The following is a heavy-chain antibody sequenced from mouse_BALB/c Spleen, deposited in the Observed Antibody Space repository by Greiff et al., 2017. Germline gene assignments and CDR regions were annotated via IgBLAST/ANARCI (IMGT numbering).Heavy chain of an antibody. CDR3: ASRDGAWFAY. CDR1: GYSITSDYA. V-gene: IGHV3-2*02. D-gene: IGHD3-3*01. Sequence: VQLKESGPGLVKPSQSLSLTCTVTGYSITSDYAWNWIRQFPGNKLEWMGYISYSGSTSYNPSLKSRISITRDTSKNQFFLQLNSVTTEDTATYYCASRDGAWFAYWGQGTLVTVSA. J-gene: IGHJ3*01. CDR2: ISYSGST.